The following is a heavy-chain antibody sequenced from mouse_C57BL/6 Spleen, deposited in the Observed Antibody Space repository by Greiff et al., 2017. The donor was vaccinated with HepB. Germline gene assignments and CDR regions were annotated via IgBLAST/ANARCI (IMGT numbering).Heavy chain of an antibody. J-gene: IGHJ4*01. D-gene: IGHD1-1*01. Sequence: QVQLQQSGPELVKPGASVKISCKASGYAFSSSWMNWVKQRPGKGLEWIGRIYPGDGDTNYNGKFKGKATLTADKSSSTAYMQLSSLTSEDSAVYFCARLSRSYGSSYDYAMDYWGQGTSVTVSS. V-gene: IGHV1-82*01. CDR2: IYPGDGDT. CDR3: ARLSRSYGSSYDYAMDY. CDR1: GYAFSSSW.